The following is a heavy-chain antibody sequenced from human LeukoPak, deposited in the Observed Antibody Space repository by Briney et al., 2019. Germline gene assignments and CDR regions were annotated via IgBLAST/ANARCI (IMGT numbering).Heavy chain of an antibody. CDR2: ISSSGSTI. J-gene: IGHJ6*04. Sequence: GGSLRLSCGASGFMFTAHDMHWVRQAPGKGLEWVSYISSSGSTIYYADSVKSRFTISRDNAKNSLYLQMNSLRAEDTAVYYCAELGITMIGGVWGKGTTVTISS. CDR3: AELGITMIGGV. CDR1: GFMFTAHD. D-gene: IGHD3-10*02. V-gene: IGHV3-48*03.